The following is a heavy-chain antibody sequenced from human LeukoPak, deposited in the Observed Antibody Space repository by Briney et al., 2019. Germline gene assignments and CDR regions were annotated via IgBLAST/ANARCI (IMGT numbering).Heavy chain of an antibody. CDR1: GGSISTDLYY. J-gene: IGHJ5*02. CDR2: IYSNGWT. V-gene: IGHV4-61*02. Sequence: SETLSLTCTVSGGSISTDLYYWPWIRQPAGKGLEWIGRIYSNGWTDYNPPLKSRVSISIDTSKNHFSLKMSLATAADTALYYCASGSGSDSFDAWGQGNLVTVSS. CDR3: ASGSGSDSFDA. D-gene: IGHD6-19*01.